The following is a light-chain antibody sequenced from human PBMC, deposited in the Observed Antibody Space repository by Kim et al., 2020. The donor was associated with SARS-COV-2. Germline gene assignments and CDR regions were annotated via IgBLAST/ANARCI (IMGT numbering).Light chain of an antibody. J-gene: IGKJ2*01. CDR2: DAS. CDR3: QQYNSYSYT. V-gene: IGKV1-5*01. CDR1: PSISSW. Sequence: GDRVTITCRASPSISSWLAWYQQKPGKAPKLLIYDASSLESGVPSRFSGSGSGTEFTITISSLQPDDFATYYCQQYNSYSYTFGQGTRLEI.